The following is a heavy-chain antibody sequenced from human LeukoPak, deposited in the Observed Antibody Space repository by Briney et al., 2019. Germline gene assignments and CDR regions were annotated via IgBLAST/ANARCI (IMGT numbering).Heavy chain of an antibody. V-gene: IGHV3-74*01. Sequence: PGGSLRLSCVASGFTFNHYWMHWVRHVPGKGLIWVSRIKGDGGGISYADSVKGRFTISRDNTKNTLYLQMNSLRAEDTAVFHCVRDYHYGLDVWGQGTTVTVSS. J-gene: IGHJ6*02. CDR1: GFTFNHYW. D-gene: IGHD3-16*02. CDR2: IKGDGGGI. CDR3: VRDYHYGLDV.